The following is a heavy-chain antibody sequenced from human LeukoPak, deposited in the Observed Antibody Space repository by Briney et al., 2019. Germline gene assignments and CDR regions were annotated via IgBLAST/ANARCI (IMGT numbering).Heavy chain of an antibody. CDR1: GASISSYY. J-gene: IGHJ3*02. D-gene: IGHD2-21*01. CDR3: ARESIGAFDI. V-gene: IGHV4-59*01. CDR2: IYYTGSA. Sequence: SETLSLTCTVSGASISSYYWSWFRQPPGKGLERIGYIYYTGSANYNPSLKSRVTMSVDTSKSQFSLRLSSVTAADTALYYCARESIGAFDIWGQGTMVTVSS.